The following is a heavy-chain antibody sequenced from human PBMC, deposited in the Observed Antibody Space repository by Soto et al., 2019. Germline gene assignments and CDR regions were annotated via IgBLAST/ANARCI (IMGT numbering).Heavy chain of an antibody. CDR3: ARSDYYYGMDV. CDR2: MYYSGTT. CDR1: GGSISSSSYF. Sequence: SETLSLTCTVSGGSISSSSYFWGWIRQPPGKGLEWIGSMYYSGTTYYNPSLKSRVTISVDTSKNQFSLKLSSVTAADTAVYYCARSDYYYGMDVWGQGTTVTVSS. V-gene: IGHV4-39*01. J-gene: IGHJ6*02.